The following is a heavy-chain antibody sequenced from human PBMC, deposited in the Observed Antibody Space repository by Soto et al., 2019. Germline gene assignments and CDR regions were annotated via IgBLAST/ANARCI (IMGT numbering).Heavy chain of an antibody. V-gene: IGHV1-69*01. CDR1: GGTFSSYA. J-gene: IGHJ6*02. Sequence: QVQLVQSGAEVKKPGSSVKVSCKASGGTFSSYAISWVRQAPGQGLEWMGGIIPIFGTANYAQKFQGRVTITADESTSTAYMELSSLRSEDTAVYYCALGYCSGGSCYSYYYYGMDVWGQGTTVTVSS. CDR2: IIPIFGTA. D-gene: IGHD2-15*01. CDR3: ALGYCSGGSCYSYYYYGMDV.